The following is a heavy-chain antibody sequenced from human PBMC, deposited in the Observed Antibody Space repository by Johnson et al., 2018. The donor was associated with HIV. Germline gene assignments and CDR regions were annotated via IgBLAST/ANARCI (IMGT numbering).Heavy chain of an antibody. J-gene: IGHJ3*02. Sequence: VQLVESGGGVVRPGGSLRLSCAASGFTFDDYGMSWVRQAPGKGLEWVSGINWNGGSTGYADSVKGRFTISRDHAKNTLHLQMNSLRAEDTAVYYCAREWGVITFGGVIPRNAFDIWGQGTMVTVSS. CDR2: INWNGGST. CDR3: AREWGVITFGGVIPRNAFDI. D-gene: IGHD3-16*02. CDR1: GFTFDDYG. V-gene: IGHV3-20*04.